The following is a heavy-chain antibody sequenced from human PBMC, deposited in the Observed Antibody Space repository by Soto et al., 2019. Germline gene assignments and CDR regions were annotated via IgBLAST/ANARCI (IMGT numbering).Heavy chain of an antibody. Sequence: GGSLRLSCAASGFTVSSNYMSWVRQAPGKGLEWVSVIYSGGSTYYADSVKGRFTISRDNSKNTLYLQMNSLRAEDTAVYYCATRGGQQLVLHYYYGMDVWGQGTTVPVSS. V-gene: IGHV3-53*01. D-gene: IGHD6-6*01. J-gene: IGHJ6*02. CDR1: GFTVSSNY. CDR3: ATRGGQQLVLHYYYGMDV. CDR2: IYSGGST.